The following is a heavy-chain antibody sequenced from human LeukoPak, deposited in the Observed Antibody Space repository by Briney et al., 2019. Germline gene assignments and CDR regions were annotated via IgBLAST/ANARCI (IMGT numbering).Heavy chain of an antibody. Sequence: PGGSLRLSCAASGFTFSSYSMNWVRQAPGKGLEWVSAISDSGTYYADSVKGRFTISRDNSKNTLYLQMNSLRAEDTAVYYCVTPTMVVTPVYWGQGTLVTVSS. J-gene: IGHJ4*02. CDR3: VTPTMVVTPVY. D-gene: IGHD4-23*01. CDR1: GFTFSSYS. V-gene: IGHV3-23*01. CDR2: ISDSGT.